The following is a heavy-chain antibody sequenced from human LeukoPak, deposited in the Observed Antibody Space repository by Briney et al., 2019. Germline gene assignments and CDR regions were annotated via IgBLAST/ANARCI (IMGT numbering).Heavy chain of an antibody. CDR2: ISYDGSNK. D-gene: IGHD6-13*01. J-gene: IGHJ5*02. Sequence: GGSLRLSCAASGFTFSSYAMHWVRQAPGKGLEWVAVISYDGSNKYYADSVKGRFTISRDNSKSTLYLQMNSLRAEDTAVYYCARDMDSSSLNWFDPWGQGTLVTVSS. CDR1: GFTFSSYA. V-gene: IGHV3-30-3*01. CDR3: ARDMDSSSLNWFDP.